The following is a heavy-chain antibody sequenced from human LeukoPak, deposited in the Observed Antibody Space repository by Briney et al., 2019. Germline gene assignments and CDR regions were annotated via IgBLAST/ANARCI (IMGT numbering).Heavy chain of an antibody. CDR3: ARDGRITGTPTD. CDR2: ISSSSSYI. Sequence: GGSLRLSCAASGFTFSSYSMNWVRQAPGKRLEWVSSISSSSSYIYYADSVKGRFTISRDNAKNSLYLQMHSLRAEDTAVYYCARDGRITGTPTDWGQGTLVTVSS. J-gene: IGHJ4*02. V-gene: IGHV3-21*01. D-gene: IGHD1-7*01. CDR1: GFTFSSYS.